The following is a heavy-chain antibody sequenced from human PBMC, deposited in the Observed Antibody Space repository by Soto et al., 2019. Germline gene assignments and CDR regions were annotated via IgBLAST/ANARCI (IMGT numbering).Heavy chain of an antibody. Sequence: PGGSLRLSCAASGFTFSSYAMSWVRQAPGKGLEWVSAISGSGGSTYYADSVKGRFTISRDNSKNTLYLQMNSLRAEDTAVYYCAKDYAHVRYCSGGSCRENPIDYWGQGTLGTVSS. CDR3: AKDYAHVRYCSGGSCRENPIDY. D-gene: IGHD2-15*01. V-gene: IGHV3-23*01. CDR2: ISGSGGST. CDR1: GFTFSSYA. J-gene: IGHJ4*02.